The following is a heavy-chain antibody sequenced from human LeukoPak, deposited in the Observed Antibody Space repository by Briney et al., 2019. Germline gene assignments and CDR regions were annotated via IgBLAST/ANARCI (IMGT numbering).Heavy chain of an antibody. CDR1: GFTFSSYW. J-gene: IGHJ4*02. D-gene: IGHD3-22*01. Sequence: PGGSLRLSCAASGFTFSSYWMHWVRQAPGKGLVWVSRINTDGSSTSYADSVKGRFTISRDNSKNTLYLQMNSLRVEDTAVYYCAKCPDSSGLVDYWGQGTLVTVSS. CDR2: INTDGSST. V-gene: IGHV3-74*01. CDR3: AKCPDSSGLVDY.